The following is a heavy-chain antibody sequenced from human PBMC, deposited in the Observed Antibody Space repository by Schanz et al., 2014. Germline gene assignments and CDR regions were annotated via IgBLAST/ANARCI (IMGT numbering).Heavy chain of an antibody. CDR3: ARDQSPYTSSSDVRYFDY. Sequence: QGQLVQSGAEGKKPGASVKVSCRASGYTTFIDYYIHWVRQAPGQGLEWMGWINPNNGATNYAQEFQDWVSMTRDAYSNTAYMEVSRLKSDDAAVYYCARDQSPYTSSSDVRYFDYWGQGSLVTVSS. J-gene: IGHJ4*02. CDR1: GYTTFIDYY. D-gene: IGHD6-6*01. CDR2: INPNNGAT. V-gene: IGHV1-2*04.